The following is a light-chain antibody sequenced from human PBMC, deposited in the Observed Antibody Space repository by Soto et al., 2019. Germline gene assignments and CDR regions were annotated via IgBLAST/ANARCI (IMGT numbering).Light chain of an antibody. CDR3: QQGS. J-gene: IGKJ4*01. Sequence: EIVLTQSPATLSLSPGERATLSCRASQSVSSYLAWYQQKPGQAPRLLIYDASNRATGIPARFSGSGSGTDFTLTIRRLAPEDFAVYYCQQGSFGGGTKVEIK. CDR1: QSVSSY. CDR2: DAS. V-gene: IGKV3-11*01.